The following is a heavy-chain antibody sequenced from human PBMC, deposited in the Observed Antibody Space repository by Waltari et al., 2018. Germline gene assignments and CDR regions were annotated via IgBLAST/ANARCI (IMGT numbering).Heavy chain of an antibody. CDR2: IWSEGSDE. CDR3: ARDQIKLWSYVGVFDI. D-gene: IGHD5-18*01. J-gene: IGHJ3*02. V-gene: IGHV3-33*01. Sequence: QVQLVESGGGVVQPGRSLRLSCVASGFTLSSYGIHWVRQVPGMGVRWVAVIWSEGSDEAYSGAVRGRFSISRDNSKNTVYLQMNSLRAEDTAVYYCARDQIKLWSYVGVFDIWGQGTTVTVSS. CDR1: GFTLSSYG.